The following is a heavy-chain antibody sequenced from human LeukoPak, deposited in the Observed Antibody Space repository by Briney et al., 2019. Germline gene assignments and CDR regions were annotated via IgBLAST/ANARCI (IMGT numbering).Heavy chain of an antibody. CDR3: AKVLGMATIRPDFDY. J-gene: IGHJ4*02. D-gene: IGHD5-24*01. CDR2: ISGSGGST. CDR1: GFTFSSYE. V-gene: IGHV3-23*01. Sequence: GGSLRLSCAASGFTFSSYEMNWVRQAPGKGLEWVSAISGSGGSTYYADSVKGRFTISRDNSKNTLYLQMNSLRAEDTAVYYCAKVLGMATIRPDFDYWGQGTLVTVSS.